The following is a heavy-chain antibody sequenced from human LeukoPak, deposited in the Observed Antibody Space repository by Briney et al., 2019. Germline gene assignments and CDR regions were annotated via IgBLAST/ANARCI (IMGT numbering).Heavy chain of an antibody. V-gene: IGHV3-11*05. CDR2: ISTTRYST. J-gene: IGHJ2*01. Sequence: PGGSLRLSCEASGFTFRDYYMTWIRQAPGKGLEWISDISTTRYSTHYGDSARGRFTVSRDNAKNSLYLEMNDLSAEDTAVYYCARDQNYYDSSGYSYHWYFDLWGRGTQVTVSS. CDR3: ARDQNYYDSSGYSYHWYFDL. D-gene: IGHD3-22*01. CDR1: GFTFRDYY.